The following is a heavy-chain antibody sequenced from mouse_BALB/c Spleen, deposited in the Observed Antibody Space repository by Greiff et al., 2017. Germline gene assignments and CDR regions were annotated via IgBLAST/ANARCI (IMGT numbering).Heavy chain of an antibody. CDR2: INSNGGST. J-gene: IGHJ3*01. CDR1: GFTFSSYY. CDR3: ARRDYDYDKRFAY. Sequence: EVKLMESGGGLVKLGGSLKLSCAASGFTFSSYYMSWVRQTPEKRLELVAAINSNGGSTYYPDTVKGRFTISRDNAKNTLYLQMSSLKSEDTALYYCARRDYDYDKRFAYWGQGTLVTVSA. D-gene: IGHD2-4*01. V-gene: IGHV5-6-2*01.